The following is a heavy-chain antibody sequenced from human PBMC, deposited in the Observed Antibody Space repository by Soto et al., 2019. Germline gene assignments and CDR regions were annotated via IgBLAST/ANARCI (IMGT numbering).Heavy chain of an antibody. J-gene: IGHJ4*02. Sequence: EVQLVESGGGLVQPGGSLRLSCAASGFLFSTYWMFWVRQVPRKGLLWVSRIKSDGSSTSYADSVKGRFTISRDNTKNTVYLQMTSLRAEDTGWYLCAVGGCDYNHFGHWGQGILVTVSS. V-gene: IGHV3-74*01. CDR3: AVGGCDYNHFGH. D-gene: IGHD3-10*01. CDR2: IKSDGSST. CDR1: GFLFSTYW.